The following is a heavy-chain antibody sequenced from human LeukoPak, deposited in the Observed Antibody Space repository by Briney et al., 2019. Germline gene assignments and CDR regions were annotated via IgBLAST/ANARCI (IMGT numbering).Heavy chain of an antibody. CDR1: GFTFSSYW. CDR2: IKQEGSEK. Sequence: GGSLRLSCAASGFTFSSYWMSWVRQAPGKGLEWVANIKQEGSEKYYVDSVKGRFTISRDNAKNSLYLQMNSLTAEDTAVYYCAREAGYSSSDYWGQGTLVTVSS. J-gene: IGHJ4*02. D-gene: IGHD6-19*01. V-gene: IGHV3-7*01. CDR3: AREAGYSSSDY.